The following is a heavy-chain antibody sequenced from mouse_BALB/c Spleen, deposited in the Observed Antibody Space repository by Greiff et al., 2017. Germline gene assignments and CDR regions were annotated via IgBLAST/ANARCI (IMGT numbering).Heavy chain of an antibody. CDR2: ISSGGSYT. CDR1: GFTFSSYA. J-gene: IGHJ2*01. Sequence: EVKLVESGGGLVKPGGSLKLSCAASGFTFSSYAMSWVRQSPEKRLEWVAEISSGGSYTYYLDTVTGRFTISRDNAKNTLYLEMSSLRSEDTAMYYCARAPGSHYFDYWGQGTTLTVSS. D-gene: IGHD1-1*01. V-gene: IGHV5-9-4*01. CDR3: ARAPGSHYFDY.